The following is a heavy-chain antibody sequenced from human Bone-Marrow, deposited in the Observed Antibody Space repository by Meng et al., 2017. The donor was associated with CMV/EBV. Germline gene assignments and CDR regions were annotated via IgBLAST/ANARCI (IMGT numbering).Heavy chain of an antibody. J-gene: IGHJ3*02. Sequence: LRLSCTVSGGSISSGDYYWSWIRQPPGKGLEWIGSISYNEGTYYNPSLKSRVTISVDTSKNQFSLNLTSVTAADTAVYYCARDKVVGATSYDAFDIWGQGTMVTVSS. CDR1: GGSISSGDYY. CDR3: ARDKVVGATSYDAFDI. V-gene: IGHV4-30-4*08. D-gene: IGHD1-26*01. CDR2: ISYNEGT.